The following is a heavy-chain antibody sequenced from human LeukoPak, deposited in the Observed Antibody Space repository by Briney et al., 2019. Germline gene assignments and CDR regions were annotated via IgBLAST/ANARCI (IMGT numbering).Heavy chain of an antibody. CDR2: IKLDGSEK. Sequence: GGSLRLSCAASGFTFSSYWMSWVRQAPGKGLEWVANIKLDGSEKYYVDSVKGRFTISRDNAKNSLYLQMNSLRAEDTAVYYCARAPGYYDNSGYYKNYFDYWGQGTLVTVSS. CDR1: GFTFSSYW. V-gene: IGHV3-7*04. J-gene: IGHJ4*02. D-gene: IGHD3-22*01. CDR3: ARAPGYYDNSGYYKNYFDY.